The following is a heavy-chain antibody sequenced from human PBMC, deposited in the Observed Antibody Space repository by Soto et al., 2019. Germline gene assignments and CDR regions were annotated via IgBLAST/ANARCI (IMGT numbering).Heavy chain of an antibody. CDR2: IYHSGST. D-gene: IGHD3-10*01. CDR3: ARLSSLASVQVYFGEISNYNWFDP. Sequence: SETLSLTCTVSNGSISSAIYYWGWIRQPPGKGLEWIGSIYHSGSTYYNPSLQGRVTISVDTSKNQFSLKLSSVTAADTAVYFCARLSSLASVQVYFGEISNYNWFDPWGQGTLVTVSS. CDR1: NGSISSAIYY. V-gene: IGHV4-39*01. J-gene: IGHJ5*02.